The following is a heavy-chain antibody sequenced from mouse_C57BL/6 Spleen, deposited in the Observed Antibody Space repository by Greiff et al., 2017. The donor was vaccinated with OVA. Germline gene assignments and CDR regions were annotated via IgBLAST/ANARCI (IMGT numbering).Heavy chain of an antibody. J-gene: IGHJ3*01. CDR3: AILDGYYDWFAD. CDR2: IHPSDSDT. CDR1: GYTFTSYW. D-gene: IGHD2-3*01. Sequence: QVQLQQPGAELVKPGASVKVSCKASGYTFTSYWMHWVKQRPGQGLEWIGRIHPSDSDTNYNQKFKGKATLTVDKSSSTAYMQRSSLTSEDSAVYYCAILDGYYDWFADWGQGTLVTVSA. V-gene: IGHV1-74*01.